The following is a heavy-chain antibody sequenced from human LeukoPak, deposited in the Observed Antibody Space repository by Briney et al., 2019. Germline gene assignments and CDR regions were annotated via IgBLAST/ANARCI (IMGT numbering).Heavy chain of an antibody. CDR1: GFTFSSYG. V-gene: IGHV3-30*03. D-gene: IGHD3-10*01. CDR3: ARDQVVTGSGSYYKIYYYYGMDV. Sequence: GRSLRLSCAASGFTFSSYGMHWVRQAPGKGLEWVAVISYDGSNKYYADSVKGRFTISRDNSKNTLYLQMNSLRAEDTAVYYCARDQVVTGSGSYYKIYYYYGMDVWGQGTTVTVSS. CDR2: ISYDGSNK. J-gene: IGHJ6*02.